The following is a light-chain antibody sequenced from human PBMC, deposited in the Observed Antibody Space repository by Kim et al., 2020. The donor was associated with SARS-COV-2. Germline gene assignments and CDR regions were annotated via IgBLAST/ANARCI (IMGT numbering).Light chain of an antibody. CDR1: SSDVGGYNY. CDR3: CSYAGSWV. Sequence: SPGQSVTISCTGTSSDVGGYNYVSWYQQHQGKAPKLMSYDVSKRPSGVPERFSGSKSGNTASLTISGLQAEDEADYYCCSYAGSWVFGGGTQLTVL. CDR2: DVS. V-gene: IGLV2-11*01. J-gene: IGLJ3*02.